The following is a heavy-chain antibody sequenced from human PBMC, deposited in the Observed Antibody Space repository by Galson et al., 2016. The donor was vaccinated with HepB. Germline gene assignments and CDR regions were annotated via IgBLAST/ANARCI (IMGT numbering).Heavy chain of an antibody. D-gene: IGHD3-10*01. Sequence: LRLSCATSGFTFADYTWSWFRQAPGKGLEWVALIRGTTYGQTPNYAASVEGRFTVSRDYSQGIAYLEMGSLKTEDTGVYYCTFVTIFRGAPRNFYYSGMDVWGRGTTVTVSS. CDR1: GFTFADYT. J-gene: IGHJ6*02. CDR2: IRGTTYGQTP. V-gene: IGHV3-49*03. CDR3: TFVTIFRGAPRNFYYSGMDV.